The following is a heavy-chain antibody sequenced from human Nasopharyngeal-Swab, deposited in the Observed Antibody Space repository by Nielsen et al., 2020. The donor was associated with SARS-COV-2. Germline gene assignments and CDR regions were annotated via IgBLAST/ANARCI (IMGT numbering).Heavy chain of an antibody. Sequence: GESLKISCAASGFTFSSYGMHWVRQAPGKGLEWVAVISYDGSNKYYADSVKGRFTISRDNSKNTLYLQMNGLRAEDTAVYYCARDSTYYDSIPSDYWGQGTLVTVSS. CDR1: GFTFSSYG. CDR3: ARDSTYYDSIPSDY. CDR2: ISYDGSNK. J-gene: IGHJ4*02. D-gene: IGHD3-22*01. V-gene: IGHV3-30*03.